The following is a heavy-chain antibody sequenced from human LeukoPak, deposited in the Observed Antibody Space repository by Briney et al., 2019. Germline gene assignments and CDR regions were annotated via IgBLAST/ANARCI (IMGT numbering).Heavy chain of an antibody. D-gene: IGHD3-10*01. CDR2: ISTYNGNT. J-gene: IGHJ5*02. Sequence: ASVKVSCKGSGYNFDRYGVNWVRQAPGQGLEWVGWISTYNGNTFYAQKFQGRVTMTRNTSISTAYMELSSLRSEDTAVYYCARNPPYTAYYYGSGSSPFDPWGQGTLVTVSS. CDR1: GYNFDRYG. CDR3: ARNPPYTAYYYGSGSSPFDP. V-gene: IGHV1-8*01.